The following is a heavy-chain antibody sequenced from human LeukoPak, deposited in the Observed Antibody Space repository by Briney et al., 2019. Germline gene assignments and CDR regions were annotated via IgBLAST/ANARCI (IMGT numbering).Heavy chain of an antibody. CDR3: ARNGYCSSTSCPNYYYYGMDV. D-gene: IGHD2-2*03. CDR1: GGSFSGYY. V-gene: IGHV4-34*01. CDR2: INHSGST. Sequence: SETLSLTCAVYGGSFSGYYWSWIRQPPGKGLEWIGEINHSGSTNYNPSLKSRVTISVDTSKNQFSLKLGSVTAADTAVYYCARNGYCSSTSCPNYYYYGMDVWSKGTTVTVSS. J-gene: IGHJ6*04.